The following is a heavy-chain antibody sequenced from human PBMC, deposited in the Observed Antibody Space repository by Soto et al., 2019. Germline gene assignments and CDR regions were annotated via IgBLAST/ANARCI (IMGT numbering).Heavy chain of an antibody. Sequence: SATLSLACAVYGESFSGYYWSWIRQPPGKGLEWIGEINHSGSTNYNPSLKSRVTISVDTSKNQFSLKLSSVTAADTAVYYCARGKGRQQLDYWGQGTLVTVSS. D-gene: IGHD6-13*01. CDR3: ARGKGRQQLDY. V-gene: IGHV4-34*01. CDR2: INHSGST. J-gene: IGHJ4*02. CDR1: GESFSGYY.